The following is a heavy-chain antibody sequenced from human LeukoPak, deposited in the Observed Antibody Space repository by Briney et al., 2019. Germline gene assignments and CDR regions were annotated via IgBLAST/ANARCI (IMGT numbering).Heavy chain of an antibody. V-gene: IGHV1-3*03. Sequence: ASVKVSCKASGYTFTSYAMHWVRQAPGQRLEGMGWINAGNGNTKYSQEFQGRVTITRDTSASTAYMELSSLRSEDTAVYYCARGSGSYFIGGIDYWGQGTLVTVSS. D-gene: IGHD1-26*01. J-gene: IGHJ4*02. CDR2: INAGNGNT. CDR1: GYTFTSYA. CDR3: ARGSGSYFIGGIDY.